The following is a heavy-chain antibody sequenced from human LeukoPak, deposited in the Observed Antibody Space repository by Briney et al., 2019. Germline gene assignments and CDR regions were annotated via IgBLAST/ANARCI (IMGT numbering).Heavy chain of an antibody. V-gene: IGHV3-53*01. J-gene: IGHJ5*02. Sequence: GGSLRLSCAASGFTVSSNYMSWVRQAPGKGLEWVSVIYSGGSTYYADSVKGRFTISRDNSENTLYLQMNSLRAEDTAVYYCARVPGDTAMVTWFDPWGQGTLVTVSS. CDR3: ARVPGDTAMVTWFDP. CDR1: GFTVSSNY. D-gene: IGHD5-18*01. CDR2: IYSGGST.